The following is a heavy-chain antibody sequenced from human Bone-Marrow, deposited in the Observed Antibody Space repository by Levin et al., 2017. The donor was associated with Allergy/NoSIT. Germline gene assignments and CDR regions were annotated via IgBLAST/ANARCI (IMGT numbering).Heavy chain of an antibody. Sequence: GGSLRLSCAASGFTFSSYGMHWVRQAPGKGLEWVAVISYDGSDKFYADSVKGRFTISRDNSKNTLYLQMNSVRAEDTAVYYCAKEEPTVTTPALPEYWGQGTLVTVSS. CDR3: AKEEPTVTTPALPEY. CDR2: ISYDGSDK. CDR1: GFTFSSYG. D-gene: IGHD4-17*01. V-gene: IGHV3-30*18. J-gene: IGHJ4*02.